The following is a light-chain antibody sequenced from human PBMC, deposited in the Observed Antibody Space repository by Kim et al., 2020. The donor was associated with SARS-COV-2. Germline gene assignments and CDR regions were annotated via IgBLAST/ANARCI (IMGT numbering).Light chain of an antibody. Sequence: NFTLTQPHSVSESPGKTVTISCTRSSGSIASNYVQWYQQRPGSAPTTVIYEDNQRPSGVPDRFSGSIDSSSNSASLTISGLETEDEADYYCQSYDSSNWVFGGGTQLTVL. CDR2: EDN. V-gene: IGLV6-57*04. J-gene: IGLJ3*02. CDR1: SGSIASNY. CDR3: QSYDSSNWV.